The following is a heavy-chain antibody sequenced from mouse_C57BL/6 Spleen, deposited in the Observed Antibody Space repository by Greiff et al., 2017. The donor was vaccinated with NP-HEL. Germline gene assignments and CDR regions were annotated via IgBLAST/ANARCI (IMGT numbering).Heavy chain of an antibody. J-gene: IGHJ2*01. CDR1: GYTFTDYE. V-gene: IGHV1-15*01. CDR2: IDPETGGT. D-gene: IGHD2-4*01. Sequence: QVQLKASGAELVRPGASVTLSCKASGYTFTDYEMHWVKQTHVHGLEWIGAIDPETGGTAYNQKFKGKAILTADKSSSTAYMELRSLTSEDSAVYYCTKIYYDYDGRGYWGQGTTLTVSS. CDR3: TKIYYDYDGRGY.